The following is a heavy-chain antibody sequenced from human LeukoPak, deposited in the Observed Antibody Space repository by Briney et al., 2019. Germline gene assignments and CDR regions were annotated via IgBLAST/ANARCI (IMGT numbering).Heavy chain of an antibody. Sequence: SQTLSLTCTVSGGSISSGSYYWSWIRQPAGKGLEWTGRIYTSGSTNYNPSLKSRVTISVDTSKNQFSLKLSSVTAADTAVYYCARDQGPAAISFDYWGQGTLVTVSS. J-gene: IGHJ4*02. D-gene: IGHD2-2*02. V-gene: IGHV4-61*02. CDR3: ARDQGPAAISFDY. CDR1: GGSISSGSYY. CDR2: IYTSGST.